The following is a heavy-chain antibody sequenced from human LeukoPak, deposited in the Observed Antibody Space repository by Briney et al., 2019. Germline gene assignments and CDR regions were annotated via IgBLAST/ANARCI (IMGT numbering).Heavy chain of an antibody. V-gene: IGHV3-21*01. CDR3: ARDLGDYGDSGWFDP. Sequence: PGGSLRLSCAASGCTFSSYSMNWVRQAPGKGLEWVSSISSSSSYIYYADSVKGRFTISRDYAKNSLYLQMNSLSAEDTAVYYCARDLGDYGDSGWFDPWGQGTLVTVSP. CDR1: GCTFSSYS. J-gene: IGHJ5*02. D-gene: IGHD4-17*01. CDR2: ISSSSSYI.